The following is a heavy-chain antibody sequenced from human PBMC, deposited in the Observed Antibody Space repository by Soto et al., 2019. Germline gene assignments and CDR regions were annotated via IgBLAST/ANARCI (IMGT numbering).Heavy chain of an antibody. CDR3: ARDPLAVAGTQ. CDR1: GFTFSDYY. D-gene: IGHD6-19*01. V-gene: IGHV3-11*01. J-gene: IGHJ4*02. Sequence: GGSLRLSCEGSGFTFSDYYMSWIRQAPGKGLEWVSYISSSGSTIYYADSVKGRFTISRDNAKNSLYLQMNSLRAEDTAVYYCARDPLAVAGTQWGQGTLVTVSS. CDR2: ISSSGSTI.